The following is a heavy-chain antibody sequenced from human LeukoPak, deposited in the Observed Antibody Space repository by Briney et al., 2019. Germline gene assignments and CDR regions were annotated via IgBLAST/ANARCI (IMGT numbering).Heavy chain of an antibody. CDR2: ITSSGTTI. CDR3: AREGPPITMVRGVDSEGYFDY. V-gene: IGHV3-11*01. J-gene: IGHJ4*02. D-gene: IGHD3-10*01. CDR1: GFTVSDNY. Sequence: GGSLRLSCAASGFTVSDNYMSWIRQAPGKGLEWVSFITSSGTTIYYADSVKGRFTISRDNAKNSLYLQMNSLRAEDTAVYYCAREGPPITMVRGVDSEGYFDYWGQGTLVTVSS.